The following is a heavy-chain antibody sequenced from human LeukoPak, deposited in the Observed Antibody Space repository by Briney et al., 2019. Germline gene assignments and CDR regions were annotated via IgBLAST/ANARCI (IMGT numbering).Heavy chain of an antibody. CDR2: INTSGST. J-gene: IGHJ5*02. CDR1: GGSISSGSYY. Sequence: PSETLSLTCTVSGGSISSGSYYWSWIRQPAGKRLEWIGRINTSGSTNYNPSLKSRVTISVDTSKNQFSLKLSSVTAADTAVYYCARGRWTSSNYNWFDTWGQGTLVTVSS. CDR3: ARGRWTSSNYNWFDT. V-gene: IGHV4-61*02. D-gene: IGHD5-24*01.